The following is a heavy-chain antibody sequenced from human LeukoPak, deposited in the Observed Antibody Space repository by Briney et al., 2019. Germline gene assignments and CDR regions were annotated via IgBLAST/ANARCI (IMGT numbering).Heavy chain of an antibody. J-gene: IGHJ4*02. D-gene: IGHD5-18*01. CDR3: AKSPRGYSYGSQGWIDY. V-gene: IGHV1-8*01. Sequence: ASVTVSCKASGYTFTSYDINWVRQATGQGLEWMGWMNPNSGNTGYAQKFQGRVTMTRNTSISTAYMELSSLRSEDTAVYYCAKSPRGYSYGSQGWIDYWGQGTLVTVSS. CDR2: MNPNSGNT. CDR1: GYTFTSYD.